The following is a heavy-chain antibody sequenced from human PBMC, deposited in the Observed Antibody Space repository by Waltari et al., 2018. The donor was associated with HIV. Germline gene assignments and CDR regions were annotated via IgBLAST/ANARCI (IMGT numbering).Heavy chain of an antibody. CDR2: ISYDGRNK. CDR3: ARALDF. J-gene: IGHJ4*02. V-gene: IGHV3-30*01. Sequence: QVQLVESGGGVVQPGGSLRLSCEDSGFAFNTYAMHWVRQARGKGLEWVAAISYDGRNKYYSESVKGRFTISRDNPKNTLYLQMTSLTADDTALEYCARALDFWGQGTGGTVSS. CDR1: GFAFNTYA.